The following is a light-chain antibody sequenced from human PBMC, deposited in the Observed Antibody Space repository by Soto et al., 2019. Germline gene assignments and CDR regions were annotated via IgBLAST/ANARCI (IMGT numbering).Light chain of an antibody. J-gene: IGLJ2*01. V-gene: IGLV2-8*01. CDR3: SSYGGRNNLV. CDR2: EVT. CDR1: SSDVGVYNY. Sequence: QSALTQPPSASGSPGQSVTISCTGTSSDVGVYNYVSWYQQHPGKAPKLMIYEVTKRPSGVPDRFSGSKSGNTASLTVSGLQAEDEADYYCSSYGGRNNLVFGGGTKLTVL.